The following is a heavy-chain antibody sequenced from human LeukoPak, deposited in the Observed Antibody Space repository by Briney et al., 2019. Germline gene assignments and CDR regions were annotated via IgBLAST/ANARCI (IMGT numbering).Heavy chain of an antibody. J-gene: IGHJ2*01. V-gene: IGHV3-74*01. CDR1: GFTFSNYW. CDR3: AKGYIIAGRQWYLDL. Sequence: GGSLRLSCAASGFTFSNYWMHWVRQVPGKGLVWVSRIKDDGSVTDYADSVKGRFTISRDNAKDSLYLQMNSLRAEDAAVYYCAKGYIIAGRQWYLDLWGRGTLVGVSS. CDR2: IKDDGSVT. D-gene: IGHD6-13*01.